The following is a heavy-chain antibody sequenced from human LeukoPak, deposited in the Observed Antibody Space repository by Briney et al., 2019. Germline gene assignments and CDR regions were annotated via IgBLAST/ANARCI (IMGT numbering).Heavy chain of an antibody. CDR1: GYTFTTYG. J-gene: IGHJ4*02. D-gene: IGHD6-13*01. CDR2: VSPYNGNT. CDR3: ATYSAAGRTYYFDY. Sequence: ASVKVSCKSSGYTFTTYGISWMRQAPGQSLEWMGWVSPYNGNTNYAQKLQGRVTMTRDTSTSTAYMELRSLRSDDTAVYYCATYSAAGRTYYFDYWGQGALVTVSS. V-gene: IGHV1-18*01.